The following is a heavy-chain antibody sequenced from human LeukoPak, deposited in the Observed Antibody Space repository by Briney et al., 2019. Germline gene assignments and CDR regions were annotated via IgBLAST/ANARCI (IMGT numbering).Heavy chain of an antibody. CDR2: IYYGQTI. V-gene: IGHV4-39*02. D-gene: IGHD6-13*01. J-gene: IGHJ4*02. CDR3: ARDRGVAAAGTHDYYFDY. CDR1: AASISSSSHH. Sequence: SETLSLTCTISAASISSSSHHWGWIRQSPGKGLEWIGSIYYGQTIYYNPSLNSRVTISVVTSKDQFTLQLNSVTAADTAVYYCARDRGVAAAGTHDYYFDYWGQGTLVTVSS.